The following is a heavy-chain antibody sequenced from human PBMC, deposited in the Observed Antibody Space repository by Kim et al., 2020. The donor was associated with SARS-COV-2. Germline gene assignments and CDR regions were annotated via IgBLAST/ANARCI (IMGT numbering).Heavy chain of an antibody. V-gene: IGHV3-7*01. D-gene: IGHD3-22*01. J-gene: IGHJ4*02. Sequence: YVDAVKGRFTFSRDNAKKSVSLEMNRLRDEDTAVYYCARDRRDGYNVYDNWGQGALVIVSS. CDR3: ARDRRDGYNVYDN.